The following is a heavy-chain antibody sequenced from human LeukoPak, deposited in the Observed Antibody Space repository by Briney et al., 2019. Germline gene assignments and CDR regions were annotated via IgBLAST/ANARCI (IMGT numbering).Heavy chain of an antibody. CDR2: ISYDGSNK. D-gene: IGHD3-22*01. CDR1: GFTFSSYA. Sequence: GRSLRLSCAASGFTFSSYAMHWVRQAPGKGLEWVAVISYDGSNKYYADSVKGRFTISRDNSKNTLYLQMNSLRAEDTAVYYCARATDDSSSYYPAPWGQGTLVTVSS. V-gene: IGHV3-30*04. J-gene: IGHJ5*02. CDR3: ARATDDSSSYYPAP.